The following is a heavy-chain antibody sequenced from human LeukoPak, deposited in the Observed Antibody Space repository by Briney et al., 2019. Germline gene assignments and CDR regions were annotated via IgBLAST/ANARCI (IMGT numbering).Heavy chain of an antibody. CDR1: GGSIRSYY. V-gene: IGHV4-59*01. D-gene: IGHD6-13*01. CDR3: ARVYYSNSYDYWYFDL. CDR2: IYYSGST. J-gene: IGHJ2*01. Sequence: SETLSLTCTVSGGSIRSYYWSWIRQPPGKGLEWIAYIYYSGSTNYNPSLKSRVTISVDTSKNQFSLKPSSVTAADTAVYYCARVYYSNSYDYWYFDLWGRGTLVTVSS.